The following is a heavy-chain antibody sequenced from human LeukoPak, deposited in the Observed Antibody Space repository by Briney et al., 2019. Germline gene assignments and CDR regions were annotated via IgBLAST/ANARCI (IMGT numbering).Heavy chain of an antibody. CDR3: AREESSFDH. V-gene: IGHV4-59*13. D-gene: IGHD3-16*02. CDR2: IHYSGST. CDR1: GGSIGRYY. J-gene: IGHJ4*02. Sequence: ASETLSLTCSVSGGSIGRYYWSWIRQPPGKGLEWIGYIHYSGSTNYNPSLKSRATISVDTSKNQFSLRRRSMTAAATALYYCAREESSFDHWGQETLVTVSS.